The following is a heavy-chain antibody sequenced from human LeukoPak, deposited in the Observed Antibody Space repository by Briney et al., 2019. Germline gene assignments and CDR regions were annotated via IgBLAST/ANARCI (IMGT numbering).Heavy chain of an antibody. CDR2: IYSSGST. J-gene: IGHJ4*02. CDR1: GFIVSSNY. D-gene: IGHD6-19*01. Sequence: PGGSLRLSCAASGFIVSSNYMGWVRQAPGKGLEWFSVIYSSGSTYYPDSVKGRFTISRDESKNTLYLQMNSLRAEDTAVYYCTRLAVAYFDSWGQGTLVTVSS. CDR3: TRLAVAYFDS. V-gene: IGHV3-66*04.